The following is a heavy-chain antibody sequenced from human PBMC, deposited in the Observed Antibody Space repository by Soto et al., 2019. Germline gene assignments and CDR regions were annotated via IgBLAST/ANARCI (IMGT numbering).Heavy chain of an antibody. CDR1: GFTFSTYW. J-gene: IGHJ4*02. CDR3: ARARSYRFDY. V-gene: IGHV3-74*01. D-gene: IGHD3-16*02. CDR2: MNTDGSSI. Sequence: EVQLVESGGGLVQPGGSLRLSCAASGFTFSTYWMHWVRQAPGKGLVWVSRMNTDGSSISYADSVKGRFTISRDNARNTLYLQMNSLRGEDTAVYYCARARSYRFDYWGQGTLVTVSS.